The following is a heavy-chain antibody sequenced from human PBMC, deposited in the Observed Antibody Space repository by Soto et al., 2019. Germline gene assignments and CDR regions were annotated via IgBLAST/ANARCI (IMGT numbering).Heavy chain of an antibody. CDR2: IIPIFGTA. V-gene: IGHV1-69*13. CDR1: GGTFSSYA. D-gene: IGHD3-16*02. CDR3: ALLGVWGSYRYSFDY. Sequence: SVKVSCKASGGTFSSYAISWVRQAPGQGLEWMGGIIPIFGTANYAQKFQGRVTITADESTSTAYMELSSLRSEDTAVYYCALLGVWGSYRYSFDYRGQGTLVTVS. J-gene: IGHJ4*02.